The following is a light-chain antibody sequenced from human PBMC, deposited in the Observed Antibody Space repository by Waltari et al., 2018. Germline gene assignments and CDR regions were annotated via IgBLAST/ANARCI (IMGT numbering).Light chain of an antibody. Sequence: DIVMTQSPLSLPVTPGEPASISCRSSQSLRNSNGYNYLDWYLQKPGQSPQLLIYLGSNRASGVPDRFSGSGSGTDFTLKISRVEAEDVGVYYCMQALQTPWTFGQGTKVEIK. CDR3: MQALQTPWT. J-gene: IGKJ1*01. V-gene: IGKV2-28*01. CDR1: QSLRNSNGYNY. CDR2: LGS.